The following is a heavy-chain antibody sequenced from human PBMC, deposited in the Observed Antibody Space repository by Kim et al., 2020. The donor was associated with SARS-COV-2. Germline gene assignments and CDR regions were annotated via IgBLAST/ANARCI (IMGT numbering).Heavy chain of an antibody. CDR3: ASGSESSGKSFDY. D-gene: IGHD6-19*01. CDR2: IYHSGYT. CDR1: GASISSGDFS. Sequence: SETLSLTCAVSGASISSGDFSWSWIRQPPGKGLEWIGYIYHSGYTYYNPSLWGRVTISLDMSKNHFSLNLTSVTAADTAVYYCASGSESSGKSFDYWGQGTLVTVFS. J-gene: IGHJ4*02. V-gene: IGHV4-30-2*01.